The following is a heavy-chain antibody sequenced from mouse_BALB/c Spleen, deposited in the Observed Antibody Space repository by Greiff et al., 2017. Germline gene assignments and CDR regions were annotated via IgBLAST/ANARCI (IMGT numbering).Heavy chain of an antibody. J-gene: IGHJ4*01. Sequence: VQLQQSGAELVRPGTSVKVSCKASGYAFTNYLIEWVKQRPGQGLEWIGVINPGSGGTNYNEKFKGKATLTADKSSSTAYMQLSSLPSDDSAVYFCARSWHDETLYYYAMDYWGQGTSVTVSS. CDR3: ARSWHDETLYYYAMDY. D-gene: IGHD2-12*01. V-gene: IGHV1-54*01. CDR2: INPGSGGT. CDR1: GYAFTNYL.